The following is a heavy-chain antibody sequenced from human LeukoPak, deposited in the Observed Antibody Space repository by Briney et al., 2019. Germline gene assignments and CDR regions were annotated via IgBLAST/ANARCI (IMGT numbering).Heavy chain of an antibody. D-gene: IGHD6-19*01. CDR1: GFSFSNYA. Sequence: HPGGSLRLSCAASGFSFSNYAMHWVRQAPGKGLEWVAFISYDGSEKYYADSVKGRFTISRDNSKNTLYLQMISLRPEDSAVYYCAKDPGLSSGWYDYWGQGTLVTVSS. V-gene: IGHV3-30*04. CDR3: AKDPGLSSGWYDY. CDR2: ISYDGSEK. J-gene: IGHJ4*02.